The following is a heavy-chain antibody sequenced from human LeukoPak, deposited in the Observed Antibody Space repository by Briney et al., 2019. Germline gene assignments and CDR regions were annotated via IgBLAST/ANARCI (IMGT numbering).Heavy chain of an antibody. CDR2: IYYSGST. D-gene: IGHD3-16*01. CDR1: GASISSYY. Sequence: ASETLSLTCTVSGASISSYYWSWIRQPPGKGLEWIGYIYYSGSTNYNPSLKSRVTISVNTSKNQFSLKLSSVTAADSAVYYCARDVWGENYFDYWGQGTLVTVSS. CDR3: ARDVWGENYFDY. J-gene: IGHJ4*02. V-gene: IGHV4-59*01.